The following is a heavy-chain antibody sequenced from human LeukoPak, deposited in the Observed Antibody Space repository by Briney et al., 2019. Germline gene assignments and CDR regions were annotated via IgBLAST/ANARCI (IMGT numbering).Heavy chain of an antibody. V-gene: IGHV1-8*01. CDR1: GYTFSRYD. CDR3: ARGSLADFDS. CDR2: MNPNSGNT. J-gene: IGHJ4*02. Sequence: ASVKVSCKTSGYTFSRYDINWVRQATGQGLEWMGWMNPNSGNTGFAQGFQGRVTMTRNTSIGTAYMELSSLRSEDTAIYYCARGSLADFDSWGQGTPVTVSS.